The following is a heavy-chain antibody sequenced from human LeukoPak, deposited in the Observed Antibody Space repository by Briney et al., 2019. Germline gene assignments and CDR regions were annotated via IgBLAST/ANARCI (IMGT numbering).Heavy chain of an antibody. CDR3: ARDPADGDAFDI. V-gene: IGHV3-33*01. CDR1: GFTSSSYG. Sequence: PGRSLRLSCAASGFTSSSYGMHWVRQAPGKGLEWVAVIWYDGSNKYYADSVKGRFTISRDNSKNTLYLQMNSLRAEDTAVYYCARDPADGDAFDIWGQGTMVTVSS. J-gene: IGHJ3*02. CDR2: IWYDGSNK.